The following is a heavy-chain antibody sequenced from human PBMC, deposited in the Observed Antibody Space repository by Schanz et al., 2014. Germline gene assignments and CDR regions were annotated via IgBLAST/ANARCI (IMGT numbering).Heavy chain of an antibody. Sequence: EVPLVESGGGLVQPGGSLRLSCAASGFTFSAYWMTWVRQAPGKGLDWVGIIKPDGSEKFYVDSVKGRFTISRDNAKNLMYLHLNSLRAEDTAVYYCAREVGGSFGQHYWGQGALVTVSS. D-gene: IGHD1-26*01. CDR1: GFTFSAYW. CDR2: IKPDGSEK. V-gene: IGHV3-7*01. J-gene: IGHJ4*02. CDR3: AREVGGSFGQHY.